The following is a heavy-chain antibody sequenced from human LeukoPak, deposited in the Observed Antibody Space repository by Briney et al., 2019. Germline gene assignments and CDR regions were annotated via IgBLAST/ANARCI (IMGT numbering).Heavy chain of an antibody. J-gene: IGHJ3*02. V-gene: IGHV3-74*01. CDR1: GFTFSRYW. D-gene: IGHD6-13*01. Sequence: GGSLRLSCVASGFTFSRYWMHWVRQAPGKGLVWVSRINSDGRSTNYADSVKGRFSISRDNAENTLYLQMNSLRVEDTAVYYCASTSSSWSYAFDIWGQGTMVTVSS. CDR2: INSDGRST. CDR3: ASTSSSWSYAFDI.